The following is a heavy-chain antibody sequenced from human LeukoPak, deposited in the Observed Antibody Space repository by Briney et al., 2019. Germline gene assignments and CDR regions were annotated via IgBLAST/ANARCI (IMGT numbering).Heavy chain of an antibody. J-gene: IGHJ6*02. V-gene: IGHV1-18*01. D-gene: IGHD1-14*01. CDR2: ISAYNGNT. CDR1: GYIFPSFG. Sequence: GASVKVSCKASGYIFPSFGISWVRQAPGQGLEWMGWISAYNGNTHFARKLQGRVTMTTDTSTRTAHMELRSLTFDDTAAYYCARDRRPRRNGNYYYRNGMDVWGQGTPVTVSS. CDR3: ARDRRPRRNGNYYYRNGMDV.